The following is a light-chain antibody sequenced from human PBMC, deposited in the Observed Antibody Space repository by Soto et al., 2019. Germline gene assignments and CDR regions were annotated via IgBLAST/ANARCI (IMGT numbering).Light chain of an antibody. CDR1: GRDIGAYNY. CDR2: WVK. CDR3: SSYTTSYFDV. V-gene: IGLV2-14*01. Sequence: QSALTQPASVSGSPGQSITISCTGSGRDIGAYNYVSWYQQHPGKVPKLIIYWVKNRPSGVSNRFSASKSAFTASLTISGLQAEDEADYYCSSYTTSYFDVFGPGTKVTVL. J-gene: IGLJ1*01.